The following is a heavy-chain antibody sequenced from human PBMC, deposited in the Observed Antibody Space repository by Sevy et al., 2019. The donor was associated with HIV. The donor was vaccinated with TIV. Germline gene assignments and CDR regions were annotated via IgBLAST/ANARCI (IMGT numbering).Heavy chain of an antibody. CDR2: IYSGGTT. V-gene: IGHV3-53*01. J-gene: IGHJ4*02. Sequence: GGSLRLSCAASGFSVSTNYMSWVRQAPGKGLEWVSVIYSGGTTFHANSVKGRFTISRDKSKNTVYLQMKSLRAEDTAVYYCARDVTDGYNPRYYFDYWGQGTLVTVSS. CDR3: ARDVTDGYNPRYYFDY. CDR1: GFSVSTNY. D-gene: IGHD5-12*01.